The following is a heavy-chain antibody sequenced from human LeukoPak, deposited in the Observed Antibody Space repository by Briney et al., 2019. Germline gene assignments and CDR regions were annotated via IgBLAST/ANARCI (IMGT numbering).Heavy chain of an antibody. CDR2: ISYDGSNK. Sequence: PGGSLRLSCAASGFTFSSYGMHWVRQAPGKGLEWVAVISYDGSNKYYADSVRGRFTISRDNSKNTLYLQMNSLRAEDTAVYYCAKDVGYYDSSGLDYWGQGTLVTVSS. D-gene: IGHD3-22*01. CDR3: AKDVGYYDSSGLDY. V-gene: IGHV3-30*18. CDR1: GFTFSSYG. J-gene: IGHJ4*02.